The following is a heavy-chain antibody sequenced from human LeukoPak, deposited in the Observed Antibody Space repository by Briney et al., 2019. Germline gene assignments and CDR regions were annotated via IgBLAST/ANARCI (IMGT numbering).Heavy chain of an antibody. J-gene: IGHJ6*03. D-gene: IGHD1-26*01. CDR1: GFTFSTSW. V-gene: IGHV3-7*01. Sequence: GGSLRLSCAASGFTFSTSWMNWIRQAPGKGLEWVASIKEDGSETYYVDSVKGRFTISRDNAKSSLYLQMNSLRAEDTAVYYCARDPYSGSYGADYYYYMDVWGKGTTVTISS. CDR3: ARDPYSGSYGADYYYYMDV. CDR2: IKEDGSET.